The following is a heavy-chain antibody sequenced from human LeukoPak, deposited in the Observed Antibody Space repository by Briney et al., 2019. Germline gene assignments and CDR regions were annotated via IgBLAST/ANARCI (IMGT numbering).Heavy chain of an antibody. V-gene: IGHV4-34*01. Sequence: SETLSLTCTVSGGSISSYYWSWIRQPPGKGLEWIGEINHSGSTNYNPSLKSRVTISVDTSKNQFSLKLSSVTAADTAVYYCARGLKNAFDIWGQGTMVTVSS. CDR3: ARGLKNAFDI. J-gene: IGHJ3*02. CDR1: GGSISSYY. CDR2: INHSGST.